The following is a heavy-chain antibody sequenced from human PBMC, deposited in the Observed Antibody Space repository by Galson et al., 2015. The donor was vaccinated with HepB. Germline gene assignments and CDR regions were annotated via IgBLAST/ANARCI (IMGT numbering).Heavy chain of an antibody. CDR3: ARSSRITATGVMFH. Sequence: SLRLSCAASGFTFSSSAMSWVRQVPGKGLDWVSTISGSAESAYYADSVKGRFTVSRDNSKNTVHLQMKSLRAEDTAIYYCARSSRITATGVMFHWGQGSLVTVSA. CDR2: ISGSAESA. D-gene: IGHD2-8*02. CDR1: GFTFSSSA. V-gene: IGHV3-23*01. J-gene: IGHJ4*02.